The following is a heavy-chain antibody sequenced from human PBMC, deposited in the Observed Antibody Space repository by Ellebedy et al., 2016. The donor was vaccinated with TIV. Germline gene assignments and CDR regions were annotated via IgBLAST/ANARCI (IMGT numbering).Heavy chain of an antibody. CDR3: AKEWEGIKFDY. D-gene: IGHD1-26*01. CDR2: ISGSGGST. J-gene: IGHJ4*02. CDR1: GFTFSSYA. V-gene: IGHV3-23*01. Sequence: GESLKISCAASGFTFSSYAMSWVRQAPGKGLEWVSAISGSGGSTYYADSVKGRFTISRDNSKNTLYLQMNSLRAEDTAVYYCAKEWEGIKFDYWGQGTLVTVSS.